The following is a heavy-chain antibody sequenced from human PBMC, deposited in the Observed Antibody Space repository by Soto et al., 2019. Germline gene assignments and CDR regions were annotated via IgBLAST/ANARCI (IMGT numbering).Heavy chain of an antibody. V-gene: IGHV3-30-3*01. Sequence: GGSLRLSCAASGFTFSSYAMHWVRQAPGKGLEWVAVISYDGSNKYYADSVKGRFTISRDSSKNTLYLQMNSLRAEDTAVYYCARDSGSGSYYYYYGMDVWGQGTTVTVSS. CDR2: ISYDGSNK. J-gene: IGHJ6*02. CDR3: ARDSGSGSYYYYYGMDV. D-gene: IGHD3-10*01. CDR1: GFTFSSYA.